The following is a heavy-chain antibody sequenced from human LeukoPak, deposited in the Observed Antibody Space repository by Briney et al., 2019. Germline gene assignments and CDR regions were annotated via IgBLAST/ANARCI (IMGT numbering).Heavy chain of an antibody. CDR3: ARDFSGSYAFDY. CDR2: TSSSSSYI. CDR1: GFTFSSYS. V-gene: IGHV3-21*01. D-gene: IGHD1-26*01. J-gene: IGHJ4*02. Sequence: GRSLRLSCAASGFTFSSYSMNWVRQAPGKGLEWVSSTSSSSSYIYYADSVKGRFTISRDNAKNSLYLQMNSLRAEDTAVYYCARDFSGSYAFDYWGQGTLVTVSS.